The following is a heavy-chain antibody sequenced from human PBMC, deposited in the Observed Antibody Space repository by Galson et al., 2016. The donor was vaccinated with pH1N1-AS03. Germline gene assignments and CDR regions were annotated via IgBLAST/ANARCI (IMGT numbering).Heavy chain of an antibody. Sequence: SLRLSCAASGFIFSAYPMNWVRQAPGKGLEWVSFTGTSSTYIYYADSVEGRFTISRDNMKKSLYLQLNSLRAEDTGIYYCARDRGWNYGGLDLWGQGTLVTVSS. CDR2: TGTSSTYI. CDR3: ARDRGWNYGGLDL. CDR1: GFIFSAYP. J-gene: IGHJ5*02. D-gene: IGHD1-7*01. V-gene: IGHV3-21*01.